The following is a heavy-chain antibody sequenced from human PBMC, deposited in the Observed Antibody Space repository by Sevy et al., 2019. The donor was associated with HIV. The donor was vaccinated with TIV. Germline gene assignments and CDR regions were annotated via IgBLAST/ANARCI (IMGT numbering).Heavy chain of an antibody. D-gene: IGHD2-8*01. CDR3: AKAGDVGYCTNGVCYGWVFDL. J-gene: IGHJ2*01. CDR2: ISGSGGST. CDR1: GFTFSSYA. V-gene: IGHV3-23*01. Sequence: GGSLRLSCAASGFTFSSYAMSWVRQAPGKGLEWVSAISGSGGSTYYADSVKGRFTISRDNSKNTQYLQMNSLRAEDTAVYYCAKAGDVGYCTNGVCYGWVFDLWGRGTLVTVSS.